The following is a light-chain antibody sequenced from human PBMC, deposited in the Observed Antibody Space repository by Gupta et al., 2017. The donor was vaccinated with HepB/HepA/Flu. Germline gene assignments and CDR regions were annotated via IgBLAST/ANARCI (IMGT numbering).Light chain of an antibody. CDR2: GNH. V-gene: IGLV1-40*01. CDR3: QAYDGNFWL. J-gene: IGLJ3*02. CDR1: NSNIGASYD. Sequence: SVLTPPPSVSGAPGQTIIISCTGSNSNIGASYDVHWYQQFPGTAPKLLIYGNHHRPAGIPERFSASRSGTSASLXIXGLQAEXEADYYCQAYDGNFWLFGGGTKVTVL.